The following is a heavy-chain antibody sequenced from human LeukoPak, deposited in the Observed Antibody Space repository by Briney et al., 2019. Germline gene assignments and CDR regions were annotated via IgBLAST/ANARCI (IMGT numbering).Heavy chain of an antibody. J-gene: IGHJ5*02. D-gene: IGHD2-2*01. CDR3: ARALVVPAVEGAWFDP. CDR2: IKQDGSEK. CDR1: GFTFSSYW. V-gene: IGHV3-7*01. Sequence: GGSLRLSCAASGFTFSSYWMSWVRQAPRKGLEWVANIKQDGSEKYYVDSVKGRFTISRDNAKNSLYLQMNSLRAEDTAVYYCARALVVPAVEGAWFDPWGQGTLVTVSS.